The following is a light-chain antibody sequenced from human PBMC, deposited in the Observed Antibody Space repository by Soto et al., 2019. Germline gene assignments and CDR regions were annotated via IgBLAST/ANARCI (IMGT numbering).Light chain of an antibody. CDR1: SSDVGFYNY. J-gene: IGLJ1*01. V-gene: IGLV2-14*01. CDR3: SSYTTTSTDV. Sequence: QSALTQPASVSGSPGQSITISCTGTSSDVGFYNYVSWYQQHPGKAPKVMIYEVSNRPSGVSNRFSGSKSGNTASLTISGLQAEDEADYYCSSYTTTSTDVFGTGTKVTVL. CDR2: EVS.